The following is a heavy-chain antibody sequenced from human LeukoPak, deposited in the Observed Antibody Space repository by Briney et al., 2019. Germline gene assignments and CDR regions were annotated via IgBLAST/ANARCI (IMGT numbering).Heavy chain of an antibody. CDR3: AREIGRANWEEGVIDY. CDR1: DGSISSGGYY. CDR2: IYHSGST. V-gene: IGHV4-30-2*01. J-gene: IGHJ4*02. Sequence: PSQTLSLTCTVSDGSISSGGYYWSWIRQPPGKGLEWIGYIYHSGSTYYNPSLKSRVTISVDRSKNQFSLKLSSVTAANTAVYYCAREIGRANWEEGVIDYWGQGTLVTVSS. D-gene: IGHD7-27*01.